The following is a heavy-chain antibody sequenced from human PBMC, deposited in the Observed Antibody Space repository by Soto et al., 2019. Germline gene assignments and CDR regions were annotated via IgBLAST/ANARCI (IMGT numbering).Heavy chain of an antibody. CDR3: VREGYCSSTSCYGPAFEN. D-gene: IGHD2-2*01. V-gene: IGHV4-38-2*02. CDR1: GYSISSGYY. CDR2: MYWSGST. Sequence: SETLSLTCGVSGYSISSGYYWGWIRQPPGKGLEWIGTMYWSGSTYYTPSLKSRVTISVDTSKHQFSLKLSSVTAADTAVYYCVREGYCSSTSCYGPAFENWGQGTLGTVPS. J-gene: IGHJ4*02.